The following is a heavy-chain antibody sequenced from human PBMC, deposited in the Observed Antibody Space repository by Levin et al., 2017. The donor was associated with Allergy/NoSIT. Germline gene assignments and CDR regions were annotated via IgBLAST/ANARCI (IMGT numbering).Heavy chain of an antibody. CDR1: GFNVSNKY. J-gene: IGHJ6*02. CDR2: IYSDDKT. CDR3: ARGGAVPASLRYHCYYGMDI. V-gene: IGHV3-53*01. D-gene: IGHD2-2*01. Sequence: GGSLRLSCAASGFNVSNKYMSWVRQAPGKGLEWVSVIYSDDKTYYADSVKGRIAVSRDSSKNTLYLQINSLRAEDTALYYCARGGAVPASLRYHCYYGMDIWRQGTTVTVSS.